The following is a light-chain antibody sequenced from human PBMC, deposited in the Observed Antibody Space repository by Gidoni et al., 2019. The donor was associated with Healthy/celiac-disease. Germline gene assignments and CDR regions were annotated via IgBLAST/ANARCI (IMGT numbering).Light chain of an antibody. CDR1: QSVLYSSNNQNY. J-gene: IGKJ1*01. V-gene: IGKV4-1*01. CDR2: WAS. Sequence: DIVMTQSPDSLAVSLGERATINCKSSQSVLYSSNNQNYLAWYQQKPGQPPKLLIYWASTRESGVPDRFSGSGSGTDFTLTISSLQAEDVAVYYCQQCYSTPWTFXQXTKVEIK. CDR3: QQCYSTPWT.